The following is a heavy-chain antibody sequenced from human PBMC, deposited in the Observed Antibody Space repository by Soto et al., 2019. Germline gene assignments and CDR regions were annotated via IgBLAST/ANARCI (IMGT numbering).Heavy chain of an antibody. D-gene: IGHD2-2*01. CDR3: ARYCSSTSCYYYYYGMDV. CDR2: ISSSGSTI. CDR1: GFTFSSYE. Sequence: PGGSLRLSCAASGFTFSSYEMNWVRQAPGKGLEWVSYISSSGSTIYYADSVKGRFTISRDNAKNSLYLQMNSLRAEDTAVYYCARYCSSTSCYYYYYGMDVWGQGTTVTVSS. V-gene: IGHV3-48*03. J-gene: IGHJ6*02.